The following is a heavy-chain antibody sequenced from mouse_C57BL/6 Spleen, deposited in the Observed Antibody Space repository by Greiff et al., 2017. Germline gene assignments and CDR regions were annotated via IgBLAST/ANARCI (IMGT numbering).Heavy chain of an antibody. CDR2: FHPYNDDT. CDR1: GYTFTTYP. Sequence: LVESGAELVKPGASVKMSCKASGYTFTTYPIEWMKQNHGKSLEWIGNFHPYNDDTKYNEKFKGKATLTVEKSSSTVYLELSRLTSDDSAVYYCARGTTVVKDYFDYWGQGTTLTVSS. V-gene: IGHV1-47*01. J-gene: IGHJ2*01. CDR3: ARGTTVVKDYFDY. D-gene: IGHD1-1*01.